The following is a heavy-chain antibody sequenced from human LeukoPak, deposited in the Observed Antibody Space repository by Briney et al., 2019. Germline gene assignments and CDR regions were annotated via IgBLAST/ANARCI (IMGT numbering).Heavy chain of an antibody. J-gene: IGHJ4*02. D-gene: IGHD3-22*01. Sequence: GASVKVSCKASGYTFTGYYMHWVRQAPGQGLEWMGWINPNSGGTNYAQKFQGRVTMTRDTSISTAYMELSRLRSDDTAVYYCARDQILRNYDSSGYYYAWGQGTLVTVSS. V-gene: IGHV1-2*02. CDR3: ARDQILRNYDSSGYYYA. CDR1: GYTFTGYY. CDR2: INPNSGGT.